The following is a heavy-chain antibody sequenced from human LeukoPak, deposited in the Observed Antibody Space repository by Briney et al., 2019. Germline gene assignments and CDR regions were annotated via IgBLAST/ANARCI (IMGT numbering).Heavy chain of an antibody. D-gene: IGHD7-27*01. V-gene: IGHV4-39*07. CDR1: GGSISSGSYY. Sequence: SETLSLTCTVSGGSISSGSYYWSWIRQPPGKGLEWIGSIYYSGSTYYNPSLKSRVTISVDTSKNQFSLKLSSVTAADTAVYYCASRKLGNDYWGQGTLVTVSS. J-gene: IGHJ4*02. CDR2: IYYSGST. CDR3: ASRKLGNDY.